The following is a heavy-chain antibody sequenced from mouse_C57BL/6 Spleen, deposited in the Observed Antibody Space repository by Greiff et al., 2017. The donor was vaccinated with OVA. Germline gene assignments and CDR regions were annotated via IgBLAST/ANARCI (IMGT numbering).Heavy chain of an antibody. J-gene: IGHJ2*01. Sequence: VQLQQSGPELVKPGASVKISCKASGYSFTDYNMHWVKQSTGKSLEWIGVINPTYGTTSYNQKFKGKATLTVDQSSSTAYMQLNSLTSEDSAVYYCARSASSGYDYFDYWGQGTTLTVSS. D-gene: IGHD3-2*02. V-gene: IGHV1-39*01. CDR1: GYSFTDYN. CDR2: INPTYGTT. CDR3: ARSASSGYDYFDY.